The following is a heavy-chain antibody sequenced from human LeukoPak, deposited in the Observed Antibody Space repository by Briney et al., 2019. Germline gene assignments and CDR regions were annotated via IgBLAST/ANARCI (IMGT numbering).Heavy chain of an antibody. V-gene: IGHV3-15*01. CDR1: GFSFNQAW. Sequence: PGRSLRLSCAVSGFSFNQAWMSWVRQAPGKGLEWVGRIKSKTDGGTTDYAAPVKGRFTISRDDSKNTVYVEMNSLKAEDTAAYYCTTDGIAVAGHFWGQGTLVTVSS. CDR3: TTDGIAVAGHF. J-gene: IGHJ4*02. CDR2: IKSKTDGGTT. D-gene: IGHD6-19*01.